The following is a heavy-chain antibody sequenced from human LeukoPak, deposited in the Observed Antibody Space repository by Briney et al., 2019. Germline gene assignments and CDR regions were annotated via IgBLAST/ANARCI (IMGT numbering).Heavy chain of an antibody. Sequence: GESLKISCKGSGYSFTSYCIGWVRQMPGKGLEWMGIIYPGDSDTRYSPSFQGQVTISADKSISTAYLQWSSLKASDTAMYYCARHRGSGSYYPLYYYYGMDVWGQGTTVTVSS. V-gene: IGHV5-51*01. D-gene: IGHD3-10*01. CDR1: GYSFTSYC. CDR2: IYPGDSDT. J-gene: IGHJ6*02. CDR3: ARHRGSGSYYPLYYYYGMDV.